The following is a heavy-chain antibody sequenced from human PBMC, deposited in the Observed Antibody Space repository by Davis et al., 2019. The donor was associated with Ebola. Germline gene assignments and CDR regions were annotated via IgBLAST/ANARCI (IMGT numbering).Heavy chain of an antibody. V-gene: IGHV3-30*03. CDR2: ISYDGSNK. CDR3: ARDQAAIPVVANHFDD. D-gene: IGHD2-2*02. J-gene: IGHJ4*02. Sequence: GESLKISCAASGFTFSSYGMHWVRQAPGKGLEWVAVISYDGSNKYYADSVKGRFTISRDNSKNTLYLQMNSLSAEDTAVYYCARDQAAIPVVANHFDDWGQGTLVTVSS. CDR1: GFTFSSYG.